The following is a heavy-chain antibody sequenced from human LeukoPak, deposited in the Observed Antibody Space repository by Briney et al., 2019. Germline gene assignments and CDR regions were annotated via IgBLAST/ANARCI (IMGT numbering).Heavy chain of an antibody. CDR3: ARDSGGETDY. CDR2: IYSGGST. V-gene: IGHV3-53*01. D-gene: IGHD2-21*01. J-gene: IGHJ4*02. CDR1: GFTFSSYS. Sequence: PGGSLRLSCAASGFTFSSYSMSWVRQAPGKGLEWVSVIYSGGSTYYADSVKGRFTISRDNSKNTLYLQMNSLRAEDTAVYYCARDSGGETDYWGQGTLVTVSS.